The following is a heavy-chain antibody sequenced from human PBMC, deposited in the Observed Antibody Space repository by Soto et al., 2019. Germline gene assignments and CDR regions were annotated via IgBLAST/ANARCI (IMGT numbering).Heavy chain of an antibody. Sequence: EVQLVESGGGLVQPGGSLRLSCAASGFTLTSYWMHWVRQAPGKGLVWVSRLGSDGGITNYADSVKGRFTISRDSAKNTLYLQMNSLSAEDTAVYYCARVGISAKRYAMDVWGQGTTVTVSS. V-gene: IGHV3-74*01. CDR3: ARVGISAKRYAMDV. J-gene: IGHJ6*02. CDR1: GFTLTSYW. CDR2: LGSDGGIT. D-gene: IGHD1-20*01.